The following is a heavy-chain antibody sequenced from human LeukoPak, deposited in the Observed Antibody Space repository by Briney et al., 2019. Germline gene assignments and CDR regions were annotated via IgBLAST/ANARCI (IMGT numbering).Heavy chain of an antibody. CDR1: GYTSTSYG. J-gene: IGHJ4*02. Sequence: ASVKVSCKASGYTSTSYGISWVRLAPGQGLEWMGWISGYNGKTNYAQKLQGRVTMTTDTSTSTAYMELRSLRSDDTAVYYCARDYRDVLLWFGELSKWGQGTLVTVSS. CDR2: ISGYNGKT. CDR3: ARDYRDVLLWFGELSK. V-gene: IGHV1-18*01. D-gene: IGHD3-10*01.